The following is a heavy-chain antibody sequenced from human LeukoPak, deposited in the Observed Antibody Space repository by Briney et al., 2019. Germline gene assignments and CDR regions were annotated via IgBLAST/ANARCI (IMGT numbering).Heavy chain of an antibody. J-gene: IGHJ4*02. V-gene: IGHV3-30*03. CDR3: ALRSDWVDY. CDR1: GFTFSSYG. Sequence: PGGSLRLSCAASGFTFSSYGMHWVRQAPGKGLEWVAVISYDGSNKYYADSVKGRFTISRDNSKNTLYLQMNSLRAEDTAVYYCALRSDWVDYWGQGTLVTVSS. CDR2: ISYDGSNK. D-gene: IGHD2-21*01.